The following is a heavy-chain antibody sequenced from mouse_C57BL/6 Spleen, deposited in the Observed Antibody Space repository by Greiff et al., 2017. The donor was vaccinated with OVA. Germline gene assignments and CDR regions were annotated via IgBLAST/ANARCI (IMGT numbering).Heavy chain of an antibody. CDR2: IYPGDGDT. CDR3: ARPYYSNYVYFDV. CDR1: GYAFSSYW. J-gene: IGHJ1*03. Sequence: VQLQQSGAELVKPGASVKISCKASGYAFSSYWMNWVKQRPGKGLEWIGQIYPGDGDTNYNGKFKGKATLTADKSSSTAYMQLSSLTSEDSAVYFFARPYYSNYVYFDVWGTGTTVTVSS. D-gene: IGHD2-5*01. V-gene: IGHV1-80*01.